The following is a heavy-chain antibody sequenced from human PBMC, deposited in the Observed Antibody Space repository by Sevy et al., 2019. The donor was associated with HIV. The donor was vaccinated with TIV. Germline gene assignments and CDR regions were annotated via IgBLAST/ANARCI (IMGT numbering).Heavy chain of an antibody. Sequence: ASVKVSCKASGYTFSSYRISWVRQAPGQGLEWMGWISAYNGNTTYAQKLQGRVTMTTDTSTSTAYMELRSLRSDDTAVYYCARDRALGYCSGGSCPLEKEWGQGTMVTVSS. V-gene: IGHV1-18*04. J-gene: IGHJ3*01. CDR2: ISAYNGNT. D-gene: IGHD2-15*01. CDR1: GYTFSSYR. CDR3: ARDRALGYCSGGSCPLEKE.